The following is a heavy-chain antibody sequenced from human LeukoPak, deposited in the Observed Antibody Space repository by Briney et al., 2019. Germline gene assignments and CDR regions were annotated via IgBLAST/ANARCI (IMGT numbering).Heavy chain of an antibody. V-gene: IGHV4-31*03. D-gene: IGHD3-10*01. CDR2: IYYSGST. CDR3: ARDAEYYYGSGSFSSGIDV. CDR1: GGSIRSVGYY. J-gene: IGHJ6*02. Sequence: PSETLSLTCTVSGGSIRSVGYYWSWIRQHPGQGLEWIGYIYYSGSTYYNPSLKSRVAILADMSKNQFSLKLTSVTAADTAVYYCARDAEYYYGSGSFSSGIDVWGQGTTVTVSS.